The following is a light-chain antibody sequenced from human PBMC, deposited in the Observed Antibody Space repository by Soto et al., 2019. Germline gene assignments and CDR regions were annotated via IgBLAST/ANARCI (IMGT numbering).Light chain of an antibody. CDR1: QNVNNNY. V-gene: IGKV3-20*01. Sequence: EIVLTQSPGTLSLSPGERATLSCRANQNVNNNYLAWYQQKPGQTPRLLIYGASSRATGIPDRFSGSGSGTDFTLTIGRLEPEDFAIYYCQHFVSSLWTFGQGTKVEIK. CDR2: GAS. CDR3: QHFVSSLWT. J-gene: IGKJ1*01.